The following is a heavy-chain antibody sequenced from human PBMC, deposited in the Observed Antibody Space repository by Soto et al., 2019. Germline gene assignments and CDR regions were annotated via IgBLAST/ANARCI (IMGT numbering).Heavy chain of an antibody. CDR1: GLTFTNAW. D-gene: IGHD4-17*01. J-gene: IGHJ6*02. V-gene: IGHV3-15*01. Sequence: GSLRLSCAGSGLTFTNAWMSWVRQAPGKGLEWVGRIKSKTDGGTADYAAVVKGRFIISRDDSKKTVYLQMNSLKTEDTAIYYCTTTVTTTLYYYYYNGMDVWGQGTTVTVSS. CDR3: TTTVTTTLYYYYYNGMDV. CDR2: IKSKTDGGTA.